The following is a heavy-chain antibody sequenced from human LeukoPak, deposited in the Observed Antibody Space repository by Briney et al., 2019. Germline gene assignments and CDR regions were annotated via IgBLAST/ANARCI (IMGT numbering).Heavy chain of an antibody. V-gene: IGHV3-30*02. CDR2: IRYDGSNK. CDR1: GFTFSSYG. D-gene: IGHD6-13*01. CDR3: AKGAAAQIITDY. Sequence: GRSLRLSCAASGFTFSSYGMHWVRQAPGKGLEWVAFIRYDGSNKYYADSVKGRFTISRDNSKNTLYLQMNSLRAEDTAVYYCAKGAAAQIITDYWGQGTLVTVSS. J-gene: IGHJ4*02.